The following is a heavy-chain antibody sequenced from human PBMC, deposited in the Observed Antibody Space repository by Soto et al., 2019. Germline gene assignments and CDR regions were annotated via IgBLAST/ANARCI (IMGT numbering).Heavy chain of an antibody. CDR1: PASFSKYY. CDR2: VYFNGNT. J-gene: IGHJ4*02. D-gene: IGHD3-16*01. CDR3: ASVTFGGVVLAH. Sequence: SETLSLTCTVSPASFSKYYWTWIRQPPGKGLEWIGYVYFNGNTNYNPSLKRRVSISIDTSKNQISLALNSVTAADTAVYYCASVTFGGVVLAHWGQGTLVTVSS. V-gene: IGHV4-59*01.